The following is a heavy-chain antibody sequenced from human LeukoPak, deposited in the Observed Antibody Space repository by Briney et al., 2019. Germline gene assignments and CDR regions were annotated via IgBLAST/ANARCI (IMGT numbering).Heavy chain of an antibody. CDR2: ISSSSSYI. CDR3: ARDLSYSSGCFDY. V-gene: IGHV3-21*01. CDR1: GFTFSSYS. Sequence: GGSLRLSCAASGFTFSSYSMNWVRQAPGKGLEWVSSISSSSSYIYYADSVKGRFTISRDNAKNSLYLQMNSLRAEDTAAYYCARDLSYSSGCFDYWGQGTLVTVSS. D-gene: IGHD6-19*01. J-gene: IGHJ4*02.